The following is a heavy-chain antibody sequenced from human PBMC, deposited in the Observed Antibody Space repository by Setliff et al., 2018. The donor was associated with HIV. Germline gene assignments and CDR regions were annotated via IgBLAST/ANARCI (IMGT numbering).Heavy chain of an antibody. CDR3: ARFIAAAGTGDY. Sequence: SETLSLTCTVSGGSISSSSYFWGWIRRPPGKGLEWIGSIYNRGSTYYNPSLKSRVTISVDTSKNQFSLKLSSVTAADTAVYYCARFIAAAGTGDYWGQGTLVTVSS. CDR1: GGSISSSSYF. D-gene: IGHD6-13*01. CDR2: IYNRGST. V-gene: IGHV4-39*07. J-gene: IGHJ4*02.